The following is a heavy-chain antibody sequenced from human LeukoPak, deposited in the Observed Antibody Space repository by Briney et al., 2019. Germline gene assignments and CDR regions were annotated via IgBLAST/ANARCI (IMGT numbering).Heavy chain of an antibody. V-gene: IGHV3-33*01. CDR1: GFTFSSYG. D-gene: IGHD7-27*01. CDR2: IWYDGSNK. CDR3: ATEAFWASNY. J-gene: IGHJ4*02. Sequence: GGSLRLSCAASGFTFSSYGMHWVRQAPGKGLEWVAVIWYDGSNKYYADSVKGRFTISRDNFKNTLYLQMNSLRAEDTAVYYCATEAFWASNYWGQGTLVTVSS.